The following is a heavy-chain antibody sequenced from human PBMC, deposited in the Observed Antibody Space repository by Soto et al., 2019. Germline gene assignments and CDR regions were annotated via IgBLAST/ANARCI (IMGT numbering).Heavy chain of an antibody. V-gene: IGHV4-59*08. CDR2: VYYNGST. D-gene: IGHD2-2*01. Sequence: PSATLSLTCTVSGGSINNHYWSWIRQPPGKGLEWLGYVYYNGSTNYNPSLKSRVTISVDTSKNLFSLKLSSVTAADTAVYYCARNLGYCSSTSCYWSWFDPWGQGTLVTVSS. CDR1: GGSINNHY. CDR3: ARNLGYCSSTSCYWSWFDP. J-gene: IGHJ5*02.